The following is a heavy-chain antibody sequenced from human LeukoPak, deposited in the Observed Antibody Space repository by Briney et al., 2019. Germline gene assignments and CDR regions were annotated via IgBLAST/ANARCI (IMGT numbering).Heavy chain of an antibody. Sequence: GGSLRLSCTASGFTFSSSAMHWVRQAPGKGLEWVAVISYDGSKQYYADSVRSRFTISRDNSRNTLYLQMNSLRGEDTAVYYCVRDAGRTNYFDYWGQGTLDTVSS. V-gene: IGHV3-30*04. CDR3: VRDAGRTNYFDY. CDR2: ISYDGSKQ. D-gene: IGHD1/OR15-1a*01. CDR1: GFTFSSSA. J-gene: IGHJ4*02.